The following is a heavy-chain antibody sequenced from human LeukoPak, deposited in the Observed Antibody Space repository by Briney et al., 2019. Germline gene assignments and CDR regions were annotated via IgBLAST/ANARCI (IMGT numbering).Heavy chain of an antibody. J-gene: IGHJ4*02. CDR1: GFTFSSYA. CDR2: ISWDGGST. V-gene: IGHV3-43D*03. CDR3: AMGGGSPAPLDY. Sequence: GGSLRLSCAASGFTFSSYAMHWVRQAPGKGLEWVSLISWDGGSTYYADSVKGRFTISRDNSKNSLYLQMNSLRAEDTALYYCAMGGGSPAPLDYRGQGTLVTVSS. D-gene: IGHD1-26*01.